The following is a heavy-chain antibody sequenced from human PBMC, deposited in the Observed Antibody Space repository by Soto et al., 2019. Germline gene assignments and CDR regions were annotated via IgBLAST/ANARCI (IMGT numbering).Heavy chain of an antibody. Sequence: PSETPYITCTVSGESICSGGYYWSWIRQHPGKGLEWIGYIYYSGSTYYNPSLKSRVTISVDTSKNQFSLKLSSVTAADTAMYYCASDSYGSLGLDYWGQGTLVTVSS. CDR1: GESICSGGYY. J-gene: IGHJ4*02. CDR3: ASDSYGSLGLDY. CDR2: IYYSGST. D-gene: IGHD5-18*01. V-gene: IGHV4-31*03.